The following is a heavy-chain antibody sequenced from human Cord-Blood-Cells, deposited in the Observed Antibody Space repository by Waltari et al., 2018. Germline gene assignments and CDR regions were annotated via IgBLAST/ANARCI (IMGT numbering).Heavy chain of an antibody. Sequence: EVQLVESGGGWVQPGGSLRLSCAASGFTFSSYEMNWVRQAPGKGLEWVSYISSSGSTIYYADSVKGRFTISRDNAKNSLYLQMNSLRAEDTAVYYCAMTTVTTYGEDYWGQGTLVTVSS. V-gene: IGHV3-48*03. CDR1: GFTFSSYE. J-gene: IGHJ4*02. CDR3: AMTTVTTYGEDY. D-gene: IGHD4-17*01. CDR2: ISSSGSTI.